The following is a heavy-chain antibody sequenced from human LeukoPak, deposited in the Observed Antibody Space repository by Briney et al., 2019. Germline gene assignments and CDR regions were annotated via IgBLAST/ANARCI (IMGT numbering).Heavy chain of an antibody. J-gene: IGHJ3*02. CDR2: INHSGST. D-gene: IGHD3-3*01. CDR1: GGSFSGYY. V-gene: IGHV4-34*01. CDR3: ARARITIFGVAKPNAFDI. Sequence: SETLSLTCAVHGGSFSGYYWSWIRQPPGKGLEWIGEINHSGSTNYNPSLKSRVTISVDTSKNQFSLKLSSVTAAGTAVYYCARARITIFGVAKPNAFDIWGQGTMVTVSS.